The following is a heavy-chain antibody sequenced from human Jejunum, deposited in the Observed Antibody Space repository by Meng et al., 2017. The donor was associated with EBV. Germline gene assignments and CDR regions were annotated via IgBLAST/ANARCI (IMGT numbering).Heavy chain of an antibody. J-gene: IGHJ5*02. CDR2: MNHDGRA. CDR1: GESLSKYY. Sequence: QVQIQEWGAGLLKPSETLSLICTVYGESLSKYYWSWIRQPPGKGPQWIGEMNHDGRANYNPSLKSRVTMSVDTSKNQVSLKLSSVTAADTAIYYCARLIVDPIDNWFDPWGQGPLVTVAS. CDR3: ARLIVDPIDNWFDP. V-gene: IGHV4-34*01. D-gene: IGHD2-8*01.